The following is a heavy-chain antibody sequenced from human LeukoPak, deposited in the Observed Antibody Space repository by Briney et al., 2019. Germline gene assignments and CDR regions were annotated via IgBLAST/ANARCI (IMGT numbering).Heavy chain of an antibody. V-gene: IGHV3-23*01. J-gene: IGHJ4*02. CDR2: ISGSGGST. CDR1: GFTFSSYA. CDR3: AKVVGQQLVPYY. D-gene: IGHD6-13*01. Sequence: RPGGSLRLSCAASGFTFSSYAMSWVRQAPGKGLEWVSAISGSGGSTYYADSVKGRFTISRDNSKNTLYLQMNSLRAEGTAVYYCAKVVGQQLVPYYWGQGTLVTVSS.